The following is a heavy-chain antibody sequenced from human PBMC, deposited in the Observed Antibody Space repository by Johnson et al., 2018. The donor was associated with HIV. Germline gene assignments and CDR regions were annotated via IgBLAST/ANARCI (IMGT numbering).Heavy chain of an antibody. V-gene: IGHV3-74*01. Sequence: VQLVESGGGLVQPGGSLRLSCAASGLIFTRSWMHWVRQAPGKGLVWVARSNSDGSSVSYADFVKGRFTVSRDNAKKKLHLQMNSLRAGDTAVYYCARDGTETGPDDAFVIWGQGTMVTVSS. D-gene: IGHD1-1*01. J-gene: IGHJ3*02. CDR1: GLIFTRSW. CDR2: SNSDGSSV. CDR3: ARDGTETGPDDAFVI.